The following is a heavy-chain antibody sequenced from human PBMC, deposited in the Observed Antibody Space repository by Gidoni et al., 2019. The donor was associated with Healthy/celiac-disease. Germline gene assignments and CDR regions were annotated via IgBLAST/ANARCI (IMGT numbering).Heavy chain of an antibody. J-gene: IGHJ6*02. V-gene: IGHV3-21*01. Sequence: EVQLVESGGGLVKPGGSLRLSCAASGFTFSSYSMNWVRQAPGKGLEWVSSISSSSSYIYYADSVKGRFTISRDNAKNSLYLQMNSLRAEDTAVYYCARVTRYHYGMDVWGQGTTVTVSS. CDR3: ARVTRYHYGMDV. CDR1: GFTFSSYS. CDR2: ISSSSSYI. D-gene: IGHD1-1*01.